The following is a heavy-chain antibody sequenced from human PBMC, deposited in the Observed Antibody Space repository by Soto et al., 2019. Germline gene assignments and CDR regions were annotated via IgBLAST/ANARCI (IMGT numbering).Heavy chain of an antibody. CDR3: ARSAGWYAVHS. V-gene: IGHV4-4*02. J-gene: IGHJ4*02. D-gene: IGHD6-19*01. CDR1: GDSVSGPYY. Sequence: QVQLQESGPGLVKPSGTLSLTCAVSGDSVSGPYYWCWVRQPPGKGLAWIGEVFNTGTTSYNPSLRSRVTISMHKSNNQFSLDLSSVPAADSAVYDCARSAGWYAVHSWGPGTLVIVSS. CDR2: VFNTGTT.